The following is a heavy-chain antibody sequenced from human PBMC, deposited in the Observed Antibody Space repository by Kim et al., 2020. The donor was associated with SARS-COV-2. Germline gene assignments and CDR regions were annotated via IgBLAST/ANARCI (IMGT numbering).Heavy chain of an antibody. CDR3: AKVPSYYYDSSGYYVSDY. J-gene: IGHJ4*02. Sequence: GGSLRLSCAASGFTFSRYGLHWVRQAPGKGLEWVAVISYDGSKKYYADSVKGRFTISRDNSKNTLYLQMNSLRAEDTAVYYCAKVPSYYYDSSGYYVSDYWGQGTLVTVSS. CDR1: GFTFSRYG. V-gene: IGHV3-30*18. D-gene: IGHD3-22*01. CDR2: ISYDGSKK.